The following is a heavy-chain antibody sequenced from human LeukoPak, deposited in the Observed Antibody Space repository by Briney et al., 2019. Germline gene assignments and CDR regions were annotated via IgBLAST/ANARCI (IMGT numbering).Heavy chain of an antibody. V-gene: IGHV1-46*01. CDR2: INPSGGST. CDR3: ARDYYDSSGYQSGMDV. Sequence: ASVKVSCKASGYSFTSYYMHWVRQAPGQGLEWMGIINPSGGSTSFAQKFQGRVTMTRDTSTSTVYMELSSLRSEDTAVYYCARDYYDSSGYQSGMDVWGQGTTVTVSS. CDR1: GYSFTSYY. J-gene: IGHJ6*02. D-gene: IGHD3-22*01.